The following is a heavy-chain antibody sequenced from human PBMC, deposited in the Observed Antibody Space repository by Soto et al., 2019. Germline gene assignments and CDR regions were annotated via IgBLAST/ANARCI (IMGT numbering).Heavy chain of an antibody. CDR2: IYYSGST. CDR1: GGSISSGGYY. V-gene: IGHV4-31*03. D-gene: IGHD3-10*01. Sequence: SETLSLTCTVSGGSISSGGYYWSWIRQHPGKGLEWIGYIYYSGSTYYNPSLKSRVTISVDTSKNQFSLKLSSVTAADTAVYYCARDPVTMVRGVIMRLHAFDIWGQGTMVTVSS. CDR3: ARDPVTMVRGVIMRLHAFDI. J-gene: IGHJ3*02.